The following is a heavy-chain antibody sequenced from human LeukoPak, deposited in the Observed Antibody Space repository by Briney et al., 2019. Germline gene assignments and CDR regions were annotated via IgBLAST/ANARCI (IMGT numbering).Heavy chain of an antibody. CDR2: IYSDGST. J-gene: IGHJ2*01. CDR1: GFTVSTNY. CDR3: ARYDFLLISYFDL. D-gene: IGHD3-3*01. V-gene: IGHV3-53*01. Sequence: GGSLRLSCAASGFTVSTNYMSWVRQAPGKKLEWGSDIYSDGSTFYADSVKGRFTISRDNSKNTLYLQMNSLRAEDTAVYHCARYDFLLISYFDLWGRGTLVTVSS.